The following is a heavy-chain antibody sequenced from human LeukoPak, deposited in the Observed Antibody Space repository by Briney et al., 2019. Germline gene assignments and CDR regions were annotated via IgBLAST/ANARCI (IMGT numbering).Heavy chain of an antibody. CDR3: ARHDGGSYGNWFDP. CDR1: GFTVSSNY. J-gene: IGHJ5*02. CDR2: TYTGGST. V-gene: IGHV3-66*04. Sequence: GGSLRLSCAASGFTVSSNYMSWVRQAPGKGLEWVSVTYTGGSTNYADSVKGRFSISRDNSKNTLYLQMNSLRAEDTAVYYCARHDGGSYGNWFDPWGQGTLVTVSS. D-gene: IGHD1-26*01.